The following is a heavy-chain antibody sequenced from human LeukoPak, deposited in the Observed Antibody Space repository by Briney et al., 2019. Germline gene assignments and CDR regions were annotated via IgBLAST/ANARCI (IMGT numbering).Heavy chain of an antibody. CDR3: ARETLIYGDYWGVFDY. CDR1: GFTVSSNY. Sequence: GGSLRLSCAASGFTVSSNYMSWVRPAPGKGLEWVSVIYSGGSTYYADSVKGRFTISRDNSKNTLYLQMNSLRAEDTAVYYCARETLIYGDYWGVFDYWGQGTLVTVSS. J-gene: IGHJ4*02. CDR2: IYSGGST. V-gene: IGHV3-53*01. D-gene: IGHD4-17*01.